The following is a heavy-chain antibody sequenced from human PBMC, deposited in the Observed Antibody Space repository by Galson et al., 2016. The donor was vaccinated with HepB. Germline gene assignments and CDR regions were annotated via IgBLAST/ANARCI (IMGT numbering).Heavy chain of an antibody. V-gene: IGHV3-23*01. CDR2: ISGSGVGK. J-gene: IGHJ3*01. Sequence: SLRLSCAASGFTFNTYAMSWVRQFPGKGLEWVSGISGSGVGKHYADPVKGRFTISRDNSKNTMYLQMNSLRVEDTAIYYCAKADSLPYFDYEGDVFDVWGQGTLVTVSS. D-gene: IGHD3-9*01. CDR1: GFTFNTYA. CDR3: AKADSLPYFDYEGDVFDV.